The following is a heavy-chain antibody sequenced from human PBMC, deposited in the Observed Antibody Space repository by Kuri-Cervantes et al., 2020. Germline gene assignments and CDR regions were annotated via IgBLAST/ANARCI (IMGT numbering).Heavy chain of an antibody. D-gene: IGHD1-26*01. CDR1: GGSISSSSYY. CDR3: AREGISGGYGYYDY. V-gene: IGHV4-39*07. J-gene: IGHJ4*02. Sequence: SETLSLTCTVSGGSISSSSYYWGWIRQPPGKGLEWIGSIYYSGSTNYNPSLKSRVTISVDTSKNQFSLKLSSVTAADTAVYYCAREGISGGYGYYDYWGQGTLVTVSS. CDR2: IYYSGST.